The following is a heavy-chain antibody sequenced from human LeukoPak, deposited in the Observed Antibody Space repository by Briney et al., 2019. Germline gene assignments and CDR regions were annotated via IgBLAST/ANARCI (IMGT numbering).Heavy chain of an antibody. V-gene: IGHV3-23*01. D-gene: IGHD6-13*01. J-gene: IGHJ4*02. CDR3: AKDRAQQLVLDF. CDR1: GFTFSSYA. CDR2: IIGSGSST. Sequence: GGSLRLSCAASGFTFSSYAMSWVRQAPGKGLEWVSAIIGSGSSTYYEDSVKGRFTISRENSKNTLFLQMNSLRAEDTAVYYCAKDRAQQLVLDFWGQGTLVTVSS.